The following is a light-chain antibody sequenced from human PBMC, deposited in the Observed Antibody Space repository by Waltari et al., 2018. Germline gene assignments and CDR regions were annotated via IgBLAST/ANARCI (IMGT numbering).Light chain of an antibody. Sequence: QPVVTQPPSAAGTPGQRVTILSSVTSFNIGQNHASWYQQLPRTPPTLLIYRDNQRPSGVPDRFSGSRSGTSASLASSGLRSVDEADYYCAVWDDSLSAWVFGGGTSLTVL. V-gene: IGLV1-47*01. J-gene: IGLJ3*02. CDR1: SFNIGQNH. CDR2: RDN. CDR3: AVWDDSLSAWV.